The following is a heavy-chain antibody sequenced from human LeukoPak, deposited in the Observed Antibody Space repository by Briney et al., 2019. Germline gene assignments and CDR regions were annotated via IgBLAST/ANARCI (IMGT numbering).Heavy chain of an antibody. CDR2: IYYSGST. J-gene: IGHJ6*02. CDR3: ARVPAAISYGMDV. CDR1: GGSISSYY. V-gene: IGHV4-59*12. D-gene: IGHD2-2*01. Sequence: SETLSLTCTVSGGSISSYYWSWIRQPPGKGLEWIGYIYYSGSTNYNPPLKSRVTMSVDTSKNQFSLKLSSVTAADTAVYYCARVPAAISYGMDVWGQGTTVTVS.